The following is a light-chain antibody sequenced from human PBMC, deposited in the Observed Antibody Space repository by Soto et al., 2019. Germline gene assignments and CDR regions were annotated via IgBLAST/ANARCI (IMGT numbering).Light chain of an antibody. CDR2: DVS. V-gene: IGLV2-14*03. Sequence: QSALTQPASVSGSPGQSITISCTGTSTDVGGDSYVSWYQQYPGKAPKLIIYDVSSRPSGVSDRFSGSKSGNTASLTISGLQAEDEADYYCNSYTSATTLRGVFGVGTKVTVL. CDR3: NSYTSATTLRGV. J-gene: IGLJ1*01. CDR1: STDVGGDSY.